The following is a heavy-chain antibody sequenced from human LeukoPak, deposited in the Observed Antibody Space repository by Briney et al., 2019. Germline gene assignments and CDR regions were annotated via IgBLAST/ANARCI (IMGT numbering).Heavy chain of an antibody. CDR2: IYSSGST. Sequence: SETLSLTCTVSSGSNNTYYWNWIRQPAGKGLEWIGRIYSSGSTTYTPSLKSRVITSVDTSKNLIYLSLRSVTAADTAVYFCARGPGELDHWGQGTLVTVSS. J-gene: IGHJ4*02. CDR1: SGSNNTYY. CDR3: ARGPGELDH. V-gene: IGHV4-4*07. D-gene: IGHD3-10*01.